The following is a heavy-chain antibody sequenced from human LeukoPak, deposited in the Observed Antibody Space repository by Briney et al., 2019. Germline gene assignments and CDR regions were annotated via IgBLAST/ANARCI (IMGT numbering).Heavy chain of an antibody. CDR3: ARSPTTVTYWYFDL. Sequence: GASVKVSCKASGYTFNNYGISWVRQAPGQGLEWMGWISVYNGNTNHAQKLQGRVTMTTDTSTSTAYMELRSLRSDDTAVYYCARSPTTVTYWYFDLWGRGTLVTVSS. CDR1: GYTFNNYG. CDR2: ISVYNGNT. D-gene: IGHD4-17*01. J-gene: IGHJ2*01. V-gene: IGHV1-18*01.